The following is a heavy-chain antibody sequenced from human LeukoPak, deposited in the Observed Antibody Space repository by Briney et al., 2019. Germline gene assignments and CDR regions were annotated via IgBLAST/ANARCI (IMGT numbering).Heavy chain of an antibody. J-gene: IGHJ4*02. Sequence: GASVKVSCKTSGYTFTSYGISWVRQAPGQGLEWMGWISAYNGNTNYAQKLQGRVTTTTDTSTSTAYMELRSLRSDDTVVYYCARGYRLSAYSSSWYSALKNTVKYGTRALGFDYWGQGTLVTVSS. CDR3: ARGYRLSAYSSSWYSALKNTVKYGTRALGFDY. D-gene: IGHD6-13*01. V-gene: IGHV1-18*01. CDR1: GYTFTSYG. CDR2: ISAYNGNT.